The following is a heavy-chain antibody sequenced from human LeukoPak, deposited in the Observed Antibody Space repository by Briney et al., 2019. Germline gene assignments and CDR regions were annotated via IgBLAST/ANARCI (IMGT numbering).Heavy chain of an antibody. CDR3: ARGPNPKYFDY. J-gene: IGHJ4*02. Sequence: PSQTLSLTCAVSGGSISSGGYSWSWIRQPPGKGLEWIGYIYHSGSTYYNPSLKSRVTISVDRSKNQFSLKLSSVTAADTAVYYCARGPNPKYFDYWGQGTLVTVSS. V-gene: IGHV4-30-2*01. CDR1: GGSISSGGYS. CDR2: IYHSGST.